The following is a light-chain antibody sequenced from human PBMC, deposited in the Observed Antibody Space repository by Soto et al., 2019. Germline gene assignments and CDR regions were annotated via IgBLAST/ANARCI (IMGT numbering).Light chain of an antibody. V-gene: IGKV3-15*01. CDR2: GAS. CDR1: QSISDT. Sequence: EVVLTQSPGTLSLAPGERATLSCRAIQSISDTLAWYQQKPGQAPRLLIHGASTRAPGFPARFSGSGSGTDFTLAISSLQSEDFAVYYCQQYNNWPCTFGQGTKVDIK. CDR3: QQYNNWPCT. J-gene: IGKJ1*01.